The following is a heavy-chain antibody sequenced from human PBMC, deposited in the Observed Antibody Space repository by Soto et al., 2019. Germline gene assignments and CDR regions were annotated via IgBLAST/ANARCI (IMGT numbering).Heavy chain of an antibody. V-gene: IGHV3-7*01. J-gene: IGHJ6*02. CDR2: IKQGGNEK. D-gene: IGHD3-16*01. Sequence: GGSLRLSCEASGFMFSTYLMSWVRQAPGKGLEWVANIKQGGNEKFYVDSVKGRFTISRDNAKKSLFLQMNSLRPEDTAVYYCVGALTYEVPYYYYGMDVWGQGTTVTVSS. CDR1: GFMFSTYL. CDR3: VGALTYEVPYYYYGMDV.